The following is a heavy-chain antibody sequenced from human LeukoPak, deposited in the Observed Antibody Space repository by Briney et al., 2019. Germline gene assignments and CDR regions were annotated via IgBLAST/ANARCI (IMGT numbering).Heavy chain of an antibody. CDR1: GGTFSSYA. V-gene: IGHV1-69*13. CDR3: ASPSGSYYVFDY. Sequence: SVKVSRKASGGTFSSYAISWVRQAPGQGLEWMGGIIPIFGTANYAQKFQGRVTITADESTSTAYMELSSLRSEDTAVYYCASPSGSYYVFDYWAQGTLVTVSS. D-gene: IGHD1-26*01. J-gene: IGHJ4*02. CDR2: IIPIFGTA.